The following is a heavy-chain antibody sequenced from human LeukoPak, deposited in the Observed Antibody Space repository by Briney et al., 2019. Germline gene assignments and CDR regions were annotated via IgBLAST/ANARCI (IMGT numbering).Heavy chain of an antibody. Sequence: SETLSLTCAVYGGSFSGYYWSWIRQPPGKGLEWIGEINHRGSTNYNPSLKSRVTISVDTSKNQFSLKLSSVTAADTAVYYCARRRIAAAGWYFDYWGQGTLVTVSS. D-gene: IGHD6-13*01. CDR1: GGSFSGYY. CDR3: ARRRIAAAGWYFDY. J-gene: IGHJ4*02. CDR2: INHRGST. V-gene: IGHV4-34*01.